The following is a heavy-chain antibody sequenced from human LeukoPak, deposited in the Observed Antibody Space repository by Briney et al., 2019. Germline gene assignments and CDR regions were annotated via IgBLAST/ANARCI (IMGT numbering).Heavy chain of an antibody. CDR3: ARVPIYYDSSGYRYYFDY. CDR2: ISAYNGNT. V-gene: IGHV1-18*01. Sequence: ASVKVSCKASGGTFSSYAISWVRQAPGQGLEWMGWISAYNGNTNYAQKLQGRVTMTTDTSTSTAYMELRSLRSDDTAVYYCARVPIYYDSSGYRYYFDYWGQGTLVTVSS. D-gene: IGHD3-22*01. J-gene: IGHJ4*02. CDR1: GGTFSSYA.